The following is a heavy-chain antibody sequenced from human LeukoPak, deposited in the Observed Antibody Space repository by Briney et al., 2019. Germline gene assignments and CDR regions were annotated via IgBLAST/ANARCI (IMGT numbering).Heavy chain of an antibody. J-gene: IGHJ4*02. CDR2: IYYSGST. CDR3: ARDGRIAVAGQPL. Sequence: SETLSLTCTVSGGSISSYYWGWIRQPPGKGLEWIGSIYYSGSTYYNPSLKSRVTISVDTSKNQFSLKLSSVTAADTAVYYCARDGRIAVAGQPLWGQGTLVTVSS. V-gene: IGHV4-39*07. CDR1: GGSISSYY. D-gene: IGHD6-19*01.